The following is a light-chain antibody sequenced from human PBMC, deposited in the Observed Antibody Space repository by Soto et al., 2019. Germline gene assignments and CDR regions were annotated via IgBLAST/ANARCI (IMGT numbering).Light chain of an antibody. CDR2: KAS. J-gene: IGKJ1*01. Sequence: DIEITQSPSTLSGSVGDRVTITCRASQTISSWLAWYQQKPGKAPKILIYKASTLTSGVPSRFSGSGSGTEFTLTISRLQPDDFATYYCQQYNSYPWTFGQGTKVDIK. V-gene: IGKV1-5*03. CDR3: QQYNSYPWT. CDR1: QTISSW.